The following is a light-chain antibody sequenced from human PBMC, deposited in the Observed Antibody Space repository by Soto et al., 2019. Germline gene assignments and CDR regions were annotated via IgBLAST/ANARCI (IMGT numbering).Light chain of an antibody. CDR1: QSISSHY. CDR3: QQYESSPKT. CDR2: TAS. Sequence: EIVLTQSPGTLSLSPGERATLACRDSQSISSHYLAWYQQKPGQAPRLLIFTASRRATGIPDRFSGSGSGTDFTLTISRLEPEDFAVYYCQQYESSPKTFGQGTKVEIK. V-gene: IGKV3-20*01. J-gene: IGKJ1*01.